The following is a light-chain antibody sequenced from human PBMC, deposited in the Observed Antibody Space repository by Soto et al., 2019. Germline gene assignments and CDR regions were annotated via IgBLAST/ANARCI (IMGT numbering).Light chain of an antibody. CDR1: QSVSSN. V-gene: IGKV3-15*01. Sequence: EIVMTQSPATLSVSPGERATLSCGASQSVSSNLAWYQQRPGQGPRLLIYGASTRATGIPARFSGSGSGTDFTLTISRLEPEDFAVFFCQQYGTSEIIFGQGTRLEIK. CDR3: QQYGTSEII. J-gene: IGKJ5*01. CDR2: GAS.